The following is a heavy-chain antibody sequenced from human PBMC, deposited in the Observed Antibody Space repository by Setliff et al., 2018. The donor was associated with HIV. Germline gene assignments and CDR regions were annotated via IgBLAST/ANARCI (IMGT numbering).Heavy chain of an antibody. CDR3: AREISRYSGYEGRMDYFDY. CDR2: IYHSGST. V-gene: IGHV4-4*02. Sequence: LRRTLSLTCAVSGGSISSTNWWSWVRQPPGKGLEWIGEIYHSGSTNYNPSLKSRVTISVDKSKNQFSLKLSSVTAADTAVYYCAREISRYSGYEGRMDYFDYWGQGTLVTVSS. J-gene: IGHJ4*02. D-gene: IGHD5-12*01. CDR1: GGSISSTNW.